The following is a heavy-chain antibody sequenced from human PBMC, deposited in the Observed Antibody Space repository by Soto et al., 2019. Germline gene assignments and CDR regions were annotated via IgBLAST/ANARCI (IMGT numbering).Heavy chain of an antibody. CDR1: GFTFRSSA. V-gene: IGHV1-58*01. CDR2: LVVGTGNT. J-gene: IGHJ6*02. CDR3: ATGAYCXGGSCSDYYYYYYGMDL. D-gene: IGHD2-15*01. Sequence: SVKVSCKTSGFTFRSSAVQWVRQARGQRLEWIGWLVVGTGNTNYAQKFQQRVTISSDRSTNTVSMELSSLTSEDTAVYYCATGAYCXGGSCSDYYYYYYGMDLWGQGTTVTVSS.